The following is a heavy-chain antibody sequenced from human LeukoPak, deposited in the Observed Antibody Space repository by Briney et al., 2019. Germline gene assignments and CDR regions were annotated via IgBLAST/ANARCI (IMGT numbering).Heavy chain of an antibody. CDR1: GFTVSSNY. D-gene: IGHD3-3*01. CDR2: ISGSGGST. Sequence: PGGSLRLSCAASGFTVSSNYMSWVRQAPGKGLEWVSAISGSGGSTYYADSVKGRFTNSRDNSKNTLYLQMNSLRAEDTAVYYCAKEGIFGVVITIDYWGQGTLVTVSS. CDR3: AKEGIFGVVITIDY. J-gene: IGHJ4*02. V-gene: IGHV3-23*01.